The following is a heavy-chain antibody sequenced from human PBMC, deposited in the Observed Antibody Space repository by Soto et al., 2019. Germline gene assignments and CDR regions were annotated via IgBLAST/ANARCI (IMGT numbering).Heavy chain of an antibody. CDR1: GYTFTGYY. J-gene: IGHJ6*02. Sequence: ASVKVSRKASGYTFTGYYMHWVRQAPGQGLEWMGWINPNSGGTNYAQKFQGRVTMTRDTSISTAYMELSRLRSDDTAVYYCAREGAAAGKYGMDVWGQGTTVTVSS. CDR2: INPNSGGT. D-gene: IGHD6-13*01. V-gene: IGHV1-2*02. CDR3: AREGAAAGKYGMDV.